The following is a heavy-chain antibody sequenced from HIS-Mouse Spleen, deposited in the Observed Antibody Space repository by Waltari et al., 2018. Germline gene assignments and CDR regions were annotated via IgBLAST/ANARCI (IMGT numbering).Heavy chain of an antibody. CDR3: AREIPYSSSWYDWYFDL. CDR1: GCSISSSSYS. J-gene: IGHJ2*01. CDR2: IYYSGST. Sequence: QLQLQESGPGLVKPSETLSLTCTVSGCSISSSSYSWGWLRQPPGKGLEWIGSIYYSGSTYYNPSLKSRVTISVDTSKNQFSLKLSSVTAADTAVYYCAREIPYSSSWYDWYFDLWGRGTLVTVSS. V-gene: IGHV4-39*07. D-gene: IGHD6-13*01.